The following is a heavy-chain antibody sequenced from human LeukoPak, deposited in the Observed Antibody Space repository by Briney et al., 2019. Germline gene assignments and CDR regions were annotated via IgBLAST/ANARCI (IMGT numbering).Heavy chain of an antibody. D-gene: IGHD3-3*01. V-gene: IGHV3-23*01. J-gene: IGHJ4*02. Sequence: GGSLRLSCAASGFTFSNYVMSWVRQAPGKGLEWVSAISGSGGSTYYADSVKGRFTISRDNSKNTLYLQMNSLRAEDTAVYYRANDECDFRPHSDYWGQGTLVTVSS. CDR3: ANDECDFRPHSDY. CDR2: ISGSGGST. CDR1: GFTFSNYV.